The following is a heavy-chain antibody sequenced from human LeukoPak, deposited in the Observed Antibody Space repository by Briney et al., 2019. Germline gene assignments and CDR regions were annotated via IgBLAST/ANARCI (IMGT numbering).Heavy chain of an antibody. D-gene: IGHD3-3*01. CDR3: ARDEYLWSGYYPNQAFDY. J-gene: IGHJ4*02. V-gene: IGHV3-7*01. Sequence: GGSLRLSCAASGFTFSRHWMTWVRQAPGKGLEWVANIKQDGSEKYYVDSVKGRFTISRDNAKNSLYLQMNSLRAEDTAVYYCARDEYLWSGYYPNQAFDYWCQGTLVTVSS. CDR1: GFTFSRHW. CDR2: IKQDGSEK.